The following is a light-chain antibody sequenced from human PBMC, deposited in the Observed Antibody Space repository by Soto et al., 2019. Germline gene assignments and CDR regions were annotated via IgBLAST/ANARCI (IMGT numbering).Light chain of an antibody. CDR2: STN. J-gene: IGLJ2*01. CDR3: ALWDDSLNGRV. CDR1: SSNIESNT. Sequence: QSVLNQPPSASGTPVQRVTISCSGSSSNIESNTVNWYQQLPGAAPKLLIYSTNQRPSGVPDRFSGSQSGTSASLAISGLQSEDEAVYYCALWDDSLNGRVFGGGTKLTVL. V-gene: IGLV1-44*01.